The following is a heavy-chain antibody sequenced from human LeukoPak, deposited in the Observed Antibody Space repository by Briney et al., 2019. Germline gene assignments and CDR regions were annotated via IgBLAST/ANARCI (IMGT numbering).Heavy chain of an antibody. CDR3: ARGPYAYTSSATLGSYNWFDP. Sequence: GESLKISCKGSGYSFTSCWIGGVRQMPGKGLEGMGIIYPGDSHTRYSPSFQDQVTISVDKSISTAYLQWSSLKASDTVMYYCARGPYAYTSSATLGSYNWFDPWGKGSLVTVSS. D-gene: IGHD2-2*02. J-gene: IGHJ5*02. V-gene: IGHV5-51*01. CDR1: GYSFTSCW. CDR2: IYPGDSHT.